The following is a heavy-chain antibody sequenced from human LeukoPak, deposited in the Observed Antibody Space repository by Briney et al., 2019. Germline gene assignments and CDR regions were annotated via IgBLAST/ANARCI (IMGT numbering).Heavy chain of an antibody. CDR3: ARDYPGYCSGGSCSTAGY. D-gene: IGHD2-15*01. V-gene: IGHV3-33*01. CDR2: IWYDGSNK. CDR1: GFTFSSYG. Sequence: GRSLRLSCAASGFTFSSYGMHWVRQAPGKGLEWVAVIWYDGSNKYYADSVKGRFTISRDNSKNTLYLQMNSLRAEDTAVYYCARDYPGYCSGGSCSTAGYWGQGTLVTVSS. J-gene: IGHJ4*02.